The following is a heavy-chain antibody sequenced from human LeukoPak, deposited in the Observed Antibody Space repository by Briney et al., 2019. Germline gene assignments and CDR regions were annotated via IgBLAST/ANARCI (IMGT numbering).Heavy chain of an antibody. Sequence: KPSETLSLTCTVSGGSISSYYWSWIRPPARKGLEWIGRIYTRGSINYNPSLKSRVTMSVDTSKNQFSLKLSSVTAADTAVYYCARDYRNWFDPWGQGTLVTVSS. CDR3: ARDYRNWFDP. CDR1: GGSISSYY. CDR2: IYTRGSI. J-gene: IGHJ5*02. V-gene: IGHV4-4*07.